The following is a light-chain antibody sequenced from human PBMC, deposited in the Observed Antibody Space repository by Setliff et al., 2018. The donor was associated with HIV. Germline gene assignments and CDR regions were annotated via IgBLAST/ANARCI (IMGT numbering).Light chain of an antibody. Sequence: QSALAQPASVSGSPGQPITISCTGTSTDVGRYDLVSWYQQHPARAPKRIIYQATRRPSGVSNRFSGSKSGNVASLTISGLQAEDEADYYCCSNTGSNTFVFGTGTKVTVL. V-gene: IGLV2-23*01. CDR2: QAT. CDR1: STDVGRYDL. J-gene: IGLJ1*01. CDR3: CSNTGSNTFV.